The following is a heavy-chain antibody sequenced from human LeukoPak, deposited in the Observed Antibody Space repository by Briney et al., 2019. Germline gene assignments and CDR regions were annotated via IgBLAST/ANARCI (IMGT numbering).Heavy chain of an antibody. J-gene: IGHJ3*02. CDR3: AKDLGFYDFWSGYSDAFDI. V-gene: IGHV3-66*01. CDR2: FYSGDTT. D-gene: IGHD3-3*01. Sequence: GGSLRLSCAASGFTVSSNYMSWVRQAPGKGLEWVSVFYSGDTTSYANSVKGRFTISRDNSKNMLYLQMNSLRAEDTAVYYCAKDLGFYDFWSGYSDAFDIWGQGTMVTVSS. CDR1: GFTVSSNY.